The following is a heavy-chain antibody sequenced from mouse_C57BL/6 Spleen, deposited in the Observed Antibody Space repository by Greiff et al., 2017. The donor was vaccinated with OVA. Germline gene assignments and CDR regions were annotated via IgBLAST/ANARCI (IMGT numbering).Heavy chain of an antibody. CDR3: ARRAGIDY. V-gene: IGHV1-7*01. J-gene: IGHJ2*01. CDR1: GYAFSSSW. CDR2: INPSSGYT. Sequence: VQLQQSGPELVKPGASVKISCKASGYAFSSSWMNWVKQRPGQGLEWIGYINPSSGYTKYNQKFKDKATLTADKSSSTAYMQLSSLTYEDSAVYYCARRAGIDYWGQGTTLTVSS. D-gene: IGHD3-3*01.